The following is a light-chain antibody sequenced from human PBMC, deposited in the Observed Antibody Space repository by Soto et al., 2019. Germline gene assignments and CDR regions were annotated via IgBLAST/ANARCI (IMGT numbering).Light chain of an antibody. Sequence: QSALTQPASVSGSPGQSITISCTGTSSDVGGYNYVSWYQQHPGKAPKLMICEVSNRPSGVSDRFSGSKSGNTASQTISGLQAEDEADYYCSSYTSSSTFRVLFGGGTQLTVL. CDR1: SSDVGGYNY. CDR2: EVS. CDR3: SSYTSSSTFRVL. V-gene: IGLV2-14*01. J-gene: IGLJ7*01.